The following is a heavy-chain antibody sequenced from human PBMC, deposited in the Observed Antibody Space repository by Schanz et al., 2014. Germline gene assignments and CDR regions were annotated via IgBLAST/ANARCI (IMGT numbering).Heavy chain of an antibody. CDR2: IRYNGINE. D-gene: IGHD3-9*01. Sequence: QVQLVESGGGVVQPGGSLRLSCAASGFTFSNYGLHWVRQAPGKGLEWVAFIRYNGINEYYADSVKGRFTISRDNSKNTLYLQMGSLRAEDMAIYYCARDRYGYYNAPDALDIWGQGTTVIVSS. V-gene: IGHV3-30*02. CDR1: GFTFSNYG. CDR3: ARDRYGYYNAPDALDI. J-gene: IGHJ3*02.